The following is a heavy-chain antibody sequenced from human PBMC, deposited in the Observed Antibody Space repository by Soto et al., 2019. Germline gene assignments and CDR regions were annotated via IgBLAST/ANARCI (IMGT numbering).Heavy chain of an antibody. CDR2: ISWNSGSI. J-gene: IGHJ5*02. CDR1: GFTFDDYA. CDR3: AKGGDVTLAAATPRWGWFDP. D-gene: IGHD2-15*01. Sequence: EVQLVESGGGLGQPGRSLRLSCAASGFTFDDYAMHWVRQAPGKGLEWVSGISWNSGSIGYADSVKGRITISRDNAKNSKDMQKNRPRDEETALYYCAKGGDVTLAAATPRWGWFDPWGQGNPLNVYS. V-gene: IGHV3-9*01.